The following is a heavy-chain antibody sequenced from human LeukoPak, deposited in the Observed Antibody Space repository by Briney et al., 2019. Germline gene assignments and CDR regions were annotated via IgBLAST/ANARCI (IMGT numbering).Heavy chain of an antibody. Sequence: PSETLSLTCAVSGGSISSGGYSWSWIRQPPGKGLEWIGYIYYSGSTYYNPSLKSRVTISVDTSKNQFSLKLSSVTAADTAVYYCARGDDYGDHVTFDYWGQGTLVTVSS. D-gene: IGHD4-17*01. CDR2: IYYSGST. J-gene: IGHJ4*02. CDR1: GGSISSGGYS. V-gene: IGHV4-30-4*07. CDR3: ARGDDYGDHVTFDY.